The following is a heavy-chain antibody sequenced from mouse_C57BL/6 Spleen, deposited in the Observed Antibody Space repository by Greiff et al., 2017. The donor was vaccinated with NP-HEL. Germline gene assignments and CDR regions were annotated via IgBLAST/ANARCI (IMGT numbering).Heavy chain of an antibody. CDR3: ARGSSYYFDY. CDR2: ISNGGGST. Sequence: EVMLVESGGGLVQPGGSLKLSCAASGFTFSDYYMYWVRQTPEKRLEWVAYISNGGGSTYYPDTVKGRFTISRDNAKNTLYLQMSRLKSEDTAMYYCARGSSYYFDYWGQGTTLTVSS. D-gene: IGHD1-1*01. CDR1: GFTFSDYY. J-gene: IGHJ2*01. V-gene: IGHV5-12*01.